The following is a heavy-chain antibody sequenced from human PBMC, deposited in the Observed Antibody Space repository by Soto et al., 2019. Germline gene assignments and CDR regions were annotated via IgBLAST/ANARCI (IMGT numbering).Heavy chain of an antibody. V-gene: IGHV3-23*01. CDR1: GFTFSSYA. D-gene: IGHD3-10*01. J-gene: IGHJ6*02. Sequence: EVQLLESGGGLVQPGGSLRLSCAASGFTFSSYAMSWVRQAPGKGLEWVSAISGSGGSTYYADSVKGRFTISRDNSKNTLYLQMNSLRAEDTAVYYCAKVPTLSVREPSYGMDVWGQGTTVTVSS. CDR3: AKVPTLSVREPSYGMDV. CDR2: ISGSGGST.